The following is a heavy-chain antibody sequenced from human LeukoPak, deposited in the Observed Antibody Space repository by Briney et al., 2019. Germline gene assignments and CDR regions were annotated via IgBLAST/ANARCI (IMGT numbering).Heavy chain of an antibody. D-gene: IGHD2-15*01. V-gene: IGHV3-23*01. CDR2: ISGSGGST. Sequence: GGTLRLSCAASGFTFSSYGMSWVRQAPGKGLEWVSAISGSGGSTYYADSVKGRFTISRDNSKNTLYLQMNSLRAEDTAVYYCAKEGGDVVVVAATPLDYWGQGTLVTVSS. CDR1: GFTFSSYG. J-gene: IGHJ4*02. CDR3: AKEGGDVVVVAATPLDY.